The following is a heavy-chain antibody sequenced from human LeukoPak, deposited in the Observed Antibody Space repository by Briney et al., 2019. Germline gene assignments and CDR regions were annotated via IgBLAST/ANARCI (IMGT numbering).Heavy chain of an antibody. CDR2: ISSSSSYI. V-gene: IGHV3-21*01. CDR1: GFTFSSYS. J-gene: IGHJ6*02. D-gene: IGHD2-2*01. CDR3: ARDRRIRRVVVPAADYYYGMDV. Sequence: PGGSLRLSCAASGFTFSSYSMNWVRQAPGKGLEWVSSISSSSSYIYYADSVKGRFTISRDNAKNSLYLQMNSLRAEDTAVYYCARDRRIRRVVVPAADYYYGMDVWGQGTTVTVSS.